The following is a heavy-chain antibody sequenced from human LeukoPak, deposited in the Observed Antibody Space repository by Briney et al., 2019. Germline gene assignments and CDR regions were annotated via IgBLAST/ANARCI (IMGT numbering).Heavy chain of an antibody. D-gene: IGHD3-22*01. J-gene: IGHJ4*02. CDR2: INHSGST. V-gene: IGHV4-34*01. CDR1: GGSFSDYY. CDR3: ARACYDSSGYHLDY. Sequence: SETLSLTCAVYGGSFSDYYWSWIRQPPGKGLEWIGEINHSGSTNYNPSLKSRVTISVDTSKNQFSLKLSSVTAADTAVYYCARACYDSSGYHLDYWGQGTLVTVSS.